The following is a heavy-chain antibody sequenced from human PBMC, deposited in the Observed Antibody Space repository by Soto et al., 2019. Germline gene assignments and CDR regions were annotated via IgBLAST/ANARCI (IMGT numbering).Heavy chain of an antibody. CDR3: ASTAPTTVTNWFDP. CDR1: GGTFSSYA. CDR2: IIPIFGTA. V-gene: IGHV1-69*13. Sequence: ASVKVSCKASGGTFSSYAISWVRQAPGQGLEWMGGIIPIFGTANYAQKFQGRVTITADESTSTAYMELSSLRSEDTAVYYCASTAPTTVTNWFDPWGQGTLVTVSS. J-gene: IGHJ5*02. D-gene: IGHD4-4*01.